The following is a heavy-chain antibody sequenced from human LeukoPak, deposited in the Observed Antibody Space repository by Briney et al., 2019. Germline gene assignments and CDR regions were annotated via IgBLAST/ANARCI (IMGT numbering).Heavy chain of an antibody. CDR2: LHPGDSDT. V-gene: IGHV5-51*01. CDR1: GYSFTTHW. Sequence: GESLKISCKASGYSFTTHWIGWVRQMPGKGLEWMGILHPGDSDTRYSPSFQGQVTISADRSISTAYLQWSSLRASDTAMYYCARGDTEVATTADYWGQGTLVTVSS. CDR3: ARGDTEVATTADY. J-gene: IGHJ4*02. D-gene: IGHD5-12*01.